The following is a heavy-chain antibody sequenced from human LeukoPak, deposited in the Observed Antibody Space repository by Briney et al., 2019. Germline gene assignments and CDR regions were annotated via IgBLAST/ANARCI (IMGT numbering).Heavy chain of an antibody. J-gene: IGHJ4*02. CDR1: GASISSNNDY. CDR2: INHSGST. Sequence: PSETLSLTCTVSGASISSNNDYWAWIRQPPGKGLEWIGEINHSGSTNYNPSLKSRVTISVDTSKNQFSLKLSSVTAADTAVYYCARLVDYWGQGTLVTVSS. CDR3: ARLVDY. V-gene: IGHV4-39*07.